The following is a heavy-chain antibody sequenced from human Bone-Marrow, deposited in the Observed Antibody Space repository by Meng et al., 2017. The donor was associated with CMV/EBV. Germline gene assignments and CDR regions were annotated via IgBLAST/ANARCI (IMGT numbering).Heavy chain of an antibody. CDR3: ARAVGKGYCSSTSCYLRAFDI. J-gene: IGHJ3*02. V-gene: IGHV4-39*07. CDR1: GGSISSSSYY. D-gene: IGHD2-2*01. Sequence: SETLSLTCTVSGGSISSSSYYWGWIRQPPGKGLEWIGSIYYSGSTYYNPSLKSRVTISVDTSKNQFSLKLSSVTAADTAVYYCARAVGKGYCSSTSCYLRAFDIRGQGTMVTVSS. CDR2: IYYSGST.